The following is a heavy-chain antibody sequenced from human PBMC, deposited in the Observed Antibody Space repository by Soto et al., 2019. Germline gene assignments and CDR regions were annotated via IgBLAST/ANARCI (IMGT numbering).Heavy chain of an antibody. J-gene: IGHJ4*02. CDR1: GGTFSSYA. CDR3: ARSSPLGSGSNHFDY. D-gene: IGHD3-3*01. CDR2: FIPIFGTA. V-gene: IGHV1-69*01. Sequence: QVQLVQSGAEVKKPGSSVKVSCKASGGTFSSYAISWVRQAPGQGLEWMGGFIPIFGTANYAQKFQGRVTITADESTRTAYMELSSLRSEDTAVYSCARSSPLGSGSNHFDYWGQGTLVTVSS.